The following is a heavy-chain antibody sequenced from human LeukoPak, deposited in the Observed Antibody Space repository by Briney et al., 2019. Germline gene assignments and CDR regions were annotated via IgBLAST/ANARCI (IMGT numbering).Heavy chain of an antibody. CDR1: GFTFSSYW. CDR3: VGEIRLVTAHWFDP. J-gene: IGHJ5*02. Sequence: GGSLRLSFAASGFTFSSYWMNWVRQAPGKGLEWVANIKLDGSETYYVDSVKGRFTISRDNAKNSVYLQMDSLRAEDTAVYYCVGEIRLVTAHWFDPWGQGTLVTVSS. V-gene: IGHV3-7*01. D-gene: IGHD2-21*02. CDR2: IKLDGSET.